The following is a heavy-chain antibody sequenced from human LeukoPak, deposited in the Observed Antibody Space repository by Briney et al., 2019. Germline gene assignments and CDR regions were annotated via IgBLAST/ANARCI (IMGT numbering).Heavy chain of an antibody. CDR2: ISNSGST. V-gene: IGHV4-59*01. Sequence: PSETLSLTCTVSGGSNYWSWIRQPPGKGLEWIGYISNSGSTNYNPSLKSRVTISVDTSKNQFSLKLSSVTAADTAVYYCARWVGATVFGYWGQGTLVTVSS. D-gene: IGHD1-26*01. CDR3: ARWVGATVFGY. CDR1: GGSNY. J-gene: IGHJ4*02.